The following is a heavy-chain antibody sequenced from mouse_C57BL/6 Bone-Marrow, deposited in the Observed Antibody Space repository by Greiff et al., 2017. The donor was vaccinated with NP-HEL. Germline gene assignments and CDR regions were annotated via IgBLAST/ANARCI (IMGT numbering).Heavy chain of an antibody. V-gene: IGHV14-3*01. CDR1: GFNIKNTY. CDR3: ASGIYYGYDEAY. J-gene: IGHJ3*01. D-gene: IGHD2-2*01. Sequence: VQLKESVAELVRPGASVKLSCTASGFNIKNTYMHWVKQRPEQGLEWIGRIDPANGNTKYAPKFQGKATITADTSSNTAYLQLSSLTSEDTAIYYCASGIYYGYDEAYWGQWTLVTVSA. CDR2: IDPANGNT.